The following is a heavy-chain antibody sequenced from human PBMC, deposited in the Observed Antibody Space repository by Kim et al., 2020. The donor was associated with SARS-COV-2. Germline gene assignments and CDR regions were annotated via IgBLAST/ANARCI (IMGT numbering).Heavy chain of an antibody. Sequence: GGSLRLSCAASGFTFNDFGLHWVRQAPGKGLEWVAAISYDGSNKYYADSVKGRFTISRDSSKKTLSLQMNSLRPEDTAVYYCAKEYLRSMAIILYFFDNWGQGTLVTVSS. CDR1: GFTFNDFG. CDR3: AKEYLRSMAIILYFFDN. J-gene: IGHJ4*02. CDR2: ISYDGSNK. D-gene: IGHD6-6*01. V-gene: IGHV3-30*18.